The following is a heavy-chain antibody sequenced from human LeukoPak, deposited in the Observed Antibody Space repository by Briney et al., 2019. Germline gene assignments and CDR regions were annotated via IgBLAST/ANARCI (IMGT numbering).Heavy chain of an antibody. D-gene: IGHD3-22*01. CDR2: IYYSGST. CDR3: ARPPHYYDSSGYKRTEYFQH. V-gene: IGHV4-39*07. Sequence: YPSETLSLTCTVSGGSISSSSYYWGWIRQPPGKGLEWIGSIYYSGSTYYNPSLKSRVTISVDTSKNQFSLKLSSVTAADTAVYYCARPPHYYDSSGYKRTEYFQHWGQGTLVTVSS. J-gene: IGHJ1*01. CDR1: GGSISSSSYY.